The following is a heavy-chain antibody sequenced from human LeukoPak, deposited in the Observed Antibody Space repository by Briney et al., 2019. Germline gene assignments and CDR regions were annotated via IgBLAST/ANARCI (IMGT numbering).Heavy chain of an antibody. CDR1: GLTFSNVW. CDR2: IKTKTDGGTT. CDR3: TTLSVPVDY. V-gene: IGHV3-15*01. J-gene: IGHJ4*02. D-gene: IGHD2-2*01. Sequence: GGSLRLSCAASGLTFSNVWMSLVRQAPGKGLEWVGRIKTKTDGGTTDYAAPVKGRFTISRDDSKDTLYLQMNSLKTEDTAVYYCTTLSVPVDYWGQGALVTVSS.